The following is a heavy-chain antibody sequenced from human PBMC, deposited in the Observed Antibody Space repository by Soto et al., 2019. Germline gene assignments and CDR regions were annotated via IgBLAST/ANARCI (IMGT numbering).Heavy chain of an antibody. J-gene: IGHJ5*02. CDR1: GYNFITYD. Sequence: QVQLVQSGAEVKKPGASVKVSCKASGYNFITYDINWVRQAPGQGLEWMGWVNAHSGQTEFAQKFQGRLTMTTNTSITTAYMELSSLRSEDTAIYYCARAEAWSFIYWLDTWGQGTLVTVAS. CDR2: VNAHSGQT. CDR3: ARAEAWSFIYWLDT. D-gene: IGHD3-10*01. V-gene: IGHV1-8*01.